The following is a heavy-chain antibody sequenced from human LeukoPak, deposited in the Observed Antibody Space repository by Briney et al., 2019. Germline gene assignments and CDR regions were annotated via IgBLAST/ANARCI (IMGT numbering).Heavy chain of an antibody. CDR1: GFTFSSYS. Sequence: GGSLRLSCAASGFTFSSYSMHWVRQAPGKGLEWVAVISYDGSNKYYADSVKGRFTISRDNSKNTLYLQMNSLRPEDAAVYYCANLPLWGQGTLVTVSS. V-gene: IGHV3-30*18. CDR2: ISYDGSNK. J-gene: IGHJ4*02. CDR3: ANLPL.